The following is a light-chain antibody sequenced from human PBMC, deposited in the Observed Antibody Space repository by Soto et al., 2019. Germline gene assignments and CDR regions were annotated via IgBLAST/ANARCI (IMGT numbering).Light chain of an antibody. Sequence: QSVLTQPPSVAGAPGQRVTISCTGRSSNIGAGYDVHWYQQLPGTAPKRLMHANSNRPSGVPDRFSSFKSDNSASLSITGLPAPDEADSSCQSYYTSQSVVFGRVTKLNVL. J-gene: IGLJ2*01. CDR1: SSNIGAGYD. CDR3: QSYYTSQSVV. V-gene: IGLV1-40*01. CDR2: ANS.